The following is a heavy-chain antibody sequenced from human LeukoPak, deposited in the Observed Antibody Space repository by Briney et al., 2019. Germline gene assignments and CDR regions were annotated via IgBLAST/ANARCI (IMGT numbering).Heavy chain of an antibody. J-gene: IGHJ5*02. V-gene: IGHV4-61*02. CDR1: GGSISSGSYY. CDR2: IYTSGST. Sequence: SQTLSLTCTASGGSISSGSYYWSWIRQPAGKGLEWIGRIYTSGSTNYNPSLKSRVTISVDTSKNQFSLKLSSVTAADTAVYYCARDVNGNWFDPWGQGTLVTVSS. D-gene: IGHD2-8*01. CDR3: ARDVNGNWFDP.